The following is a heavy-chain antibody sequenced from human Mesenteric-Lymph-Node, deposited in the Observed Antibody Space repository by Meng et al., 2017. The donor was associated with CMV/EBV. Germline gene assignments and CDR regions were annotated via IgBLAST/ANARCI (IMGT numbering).Heavy chain of an antibody. CDR2: VTPFGTT. CDR3: AGHPRDFDF. J-gene: IGHJ4*02. Sequence: LSLSCAVYGGSFSDCFWSWIRQSPGKGLEWIGEVTPFGTTNYNPSLKSRVTISADTSKSQFSLKLTSMTAADTAVYYCAGHPRDFDFWGQGTLVTVSS. V-gene: IGHV4-34*01. CDR1: GGSFSDCF.